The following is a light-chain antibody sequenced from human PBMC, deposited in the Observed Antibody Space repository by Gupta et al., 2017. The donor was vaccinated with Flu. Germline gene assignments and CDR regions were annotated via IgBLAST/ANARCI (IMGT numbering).Light chain of an antibody. Sequence: DIQLTQSPSFLSASVGDRVTITCRASQGISSYLGWYQQKPGTAPKLLIYAGATLQSEVPSRFSGSGSGTEFTLTISSLQPADFATYDCQQVYSYPVTFGGGTKVEIK. V-gene: IGKV1-9*01. CDR1: QGISSY. CDR3: QQVYSYPVT. J-gene: IGKJ4*01. CDR2: AGA.